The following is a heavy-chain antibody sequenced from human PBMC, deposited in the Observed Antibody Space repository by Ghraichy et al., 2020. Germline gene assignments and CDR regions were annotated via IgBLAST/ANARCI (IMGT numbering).Heavy chain of an antibody. J-gene: IGHJ6*02. CDR1: GDSIISSSYY. CDR2: IYYSGTT. Sequence: SQTRSLTCGVSGDSIISSSYYWDWIRQPPGKGLEWIGSIYYSGTTYYSPPLKTRVTVSIDTSKNQFSLRLKSVTATDTAVYYCARRAGGYQYFYGLDVWGQGTTVIVSS. V-gene: IGHV4-39*01. D-gene: IGHD2-15*01. CDR3: ARRAGGYQYFYGLDV.